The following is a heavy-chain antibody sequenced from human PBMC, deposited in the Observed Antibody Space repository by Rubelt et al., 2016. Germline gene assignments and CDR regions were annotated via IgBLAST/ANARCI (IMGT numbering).Heavy chain of an antibody. Sequence: QITLKESGPTLVKPTQTLTLTCTFSGFSLSTRRVGVGWIRQPPGKALEWLALIYWDDDKRYSPSLKSRPTISKDTSKNQVVLTMTNMDPVDTATYYCASLAGATPGRDAFDIWGQGTMVTVSS. CDR1: GFSLSTRRVG. J-gene: IGHJ3*02. CDR3: ASLAGATPGRDAFDI. CDR2: IYWDDDK. D-gene: IGHD6-25*01. V-gene: IGHV2-5*02.